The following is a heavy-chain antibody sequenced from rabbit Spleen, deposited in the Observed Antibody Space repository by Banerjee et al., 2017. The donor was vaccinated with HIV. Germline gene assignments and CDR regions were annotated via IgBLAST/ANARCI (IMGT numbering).Heavy chain of an antibody. V-gene: IGHV1S36*01. CDR3: ARTTYGYDDYADLYYAAMDL. J-gene: IGHJ6*01. CDR1: GFDFSSYG. Sequence: QEQLVESGGGLVTPGGSLTLTCKASGFDFSSYGVSWVRQAPGKGLEWIGYIDPIFGSAYYASWVNGRFSISRENTQNTVDLKMTSLTAADTATYFCARTTYGYDDYADLYYAAMDLWGPGTLVTVS. D-gene: IGHD6-1*01. CDR2: IDPIFGSA.